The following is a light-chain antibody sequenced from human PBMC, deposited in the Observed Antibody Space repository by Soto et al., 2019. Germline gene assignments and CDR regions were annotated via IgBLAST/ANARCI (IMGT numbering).Light chain of an antibody. Sequence: QSALTQPASVSGSPGQTITISCTGTSSDVGSYNLVSWYQLHPGKAPKLMIYEVNKRPSGVSNRFSGSKSGNTASLTISGXQAEDEADYFCCSYATGSTMLFGGGTKLTVL. CDR3: CSYATGSTML. J-gene: IGLJ2*01. CDR2: EVN. V-gene: IGLV2-23*02. CDR1: SSDVGSYNL.